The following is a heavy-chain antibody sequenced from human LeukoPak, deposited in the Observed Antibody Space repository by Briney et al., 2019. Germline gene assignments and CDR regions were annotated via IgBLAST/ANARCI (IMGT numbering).Heavy chain of an antibody. CDR1: GDSITSDKW. V-gene: IGHV4-4*02. CDR3: ARAGSSGWLRDRKYFDY. CDR2: IHHSKSS. Sequence: SETLSLTCAVSGDSITSDKWWTWVRQPPGKGLEWIGEIHHSKSSNYYPSLKSRVTISEDTSKNQFSLKLTSVTAADTAVYYCARAGSSGWLRDRKYFDYWGQGTRVIVSS. J-gene: IGHJ4*02. D-gene: IGHD6-19*01.